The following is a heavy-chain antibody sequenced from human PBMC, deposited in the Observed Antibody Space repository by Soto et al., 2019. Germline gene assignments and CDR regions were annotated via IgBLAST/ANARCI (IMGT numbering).Heavy chain of an antibody. Sequence: PSETLSLTCAVYGGSFSGYYWSWIRQPPGKGLEWIGEIHHSRGTNYSPSLESRVTISADTSKRHFSLKLSSVTAADTAVYYCARRQIVQKIVDQWGQGTPVTVSS. V-gene: IGHV4-34*01. CDR1: GGSFSGYY. CDR2: IHHSRGT. D-gene: IGHD2-2*01. CDR3: ARRQIVQKIVDQ. J-gene: IGHJ4*02.